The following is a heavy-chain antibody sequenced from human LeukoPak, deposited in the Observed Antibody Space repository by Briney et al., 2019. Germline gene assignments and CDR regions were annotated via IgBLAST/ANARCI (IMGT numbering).Heavy chain of an antibody. CDR1: GFTFSNYW. CDR3: AGGSGWYFDY. J-gene: IGHJ4*02. CDR2: IKHDGTET. D-gene: IGHD6-19*01. V-gene: IGHV3-7*01. Sequence: PGGSLRLSCAASGFTFSNYWMSWVRQAPGKGLEWVANIKHDGTETFYVDSVKGRFTISRDNAKKSLYLQMNSLRVEDTAVYYCAGGSGWYFDYWGQGALVIVSS.